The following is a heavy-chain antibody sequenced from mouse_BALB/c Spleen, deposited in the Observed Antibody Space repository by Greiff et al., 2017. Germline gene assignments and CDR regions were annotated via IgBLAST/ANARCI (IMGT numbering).Heavy chain of an antibody. J-gene: IGHJ3*01. CDR2: ISSGGSYT. D-gene: IGHD2-12*01. CDR1: GFTFSSYA. CDR3: ASVTD. Sequence: EVQVVESGGGLVKPGGSLKLSCAASGFTFSSYAMSWVRQSPEKRLEWVAEISSGGSYTYYPDTVTGRFTISRDNAKNTLYLEMSSLRSEDTAMYYCASVTDWGQGTLVTVSA. V-gene: IGHV5-9-4*01.